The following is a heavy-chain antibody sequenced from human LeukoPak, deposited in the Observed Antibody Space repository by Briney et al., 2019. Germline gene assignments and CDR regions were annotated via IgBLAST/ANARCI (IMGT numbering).Heavy chain of an antibody. D-gene: IGHD1-26*01. V-gene: IGHV4-4*02. CDR2: IYHSGST. J-gene: IGHJ4*02. CDR3: AREGIVGATGTFDY. CDR1: GFTFSSYW. Sequence: GSLRLSCAASGFTFSSYWMSCVRQAPGKGLEWIGEIYHSGSTNYNPSLKSRVTISVDKSKNQFSLKLSSVTAADTAVYYCAREGIVGATGTFDYWGQGTLVTVSS.